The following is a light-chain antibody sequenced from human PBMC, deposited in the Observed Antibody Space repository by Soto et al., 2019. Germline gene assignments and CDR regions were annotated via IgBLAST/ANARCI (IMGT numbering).Light chain of an antibody. J-gene: IGKJ1*01. CDR1: QTVLYHSNNKNY. CDR2: WAS. Sequence: DIVMTQSPDSLAVSLGERTTINCKSSQTVLYHSNNKNYLAWYHQKPGQPPKLLIYWASTRESGVPARFSGSGSGTDFTLTISSLQAEDVGIYYCQQYSSLPWTFGQGTKVEIK. V-gene: IGKV4-1*01. CDR3: QQYSSLPWT.